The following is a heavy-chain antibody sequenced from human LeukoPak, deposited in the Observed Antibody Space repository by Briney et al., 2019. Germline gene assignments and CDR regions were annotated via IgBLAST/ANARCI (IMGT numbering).Heavy chain of an antibody. V-gene: IGHV3-7*03. CDR1: GFTFSSYW. CDR2: IKQDGNEK. Sequence: GGSLRLSCAASGFTFSSYWMSWVRQAPGKGLEWVANIKQDGNEKHYVDSVKGRFTISRDNVKNSLYLQMNSVRAEDTAFYYCARDKGGGEGSKFDSWGRGTLVTVSS. J-gene: IGHJ4*02. D-gene: IGHD2-21*01. CDR3: ARDKGGGEGSKFDS.